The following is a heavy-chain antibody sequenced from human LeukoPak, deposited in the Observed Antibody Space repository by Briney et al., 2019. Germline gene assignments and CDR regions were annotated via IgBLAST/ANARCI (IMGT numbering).Heavy chain of an antibody. V-gene: IGHV4-39*07. CDR1: GGSISRSSYY. D-gene: IGHD5-18*01. CDR3: ARVRYSYGYRLFYYYYMDV. CDR2: IYYSGST. J-gene: IGHJ6*03. Sequence: SETLSLTCTVSGGSISRSSYYWGWIRQPPGKGLEWIGSIYYSGSTNYNPSLKSRVTISVDTSKNQFSLKLSSVTAADTAVYYCARVRYSYGYRLFYYYYMDVWGKGTTVTVSS.